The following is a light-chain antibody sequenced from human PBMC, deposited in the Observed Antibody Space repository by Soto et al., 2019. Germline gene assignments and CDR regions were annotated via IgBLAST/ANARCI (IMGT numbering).Light chain of an antibody. CDR3: TSYASGSSHVV. CDR1: SSDIGGYDY. J-gene: IGLJ2*01. Sequence: QSALTQPASVSGSPGQSITLSCTGTSSDIGGYDYVSWYQRHPGKAPKLIIYDVNNRPSGVSNRFSGSKCGNTASLTISGLQAEDEADYYCTSYASGSSHVVFGGGTKLTVL. V-gene: IGLV2-14*01. CDR2: DVN.